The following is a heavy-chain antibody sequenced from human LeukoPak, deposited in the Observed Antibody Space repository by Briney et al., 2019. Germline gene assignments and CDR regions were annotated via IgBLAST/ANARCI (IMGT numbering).Heavy chain of an antibody. CDR1: SASVSSYY. J-gene: IGHJ4*02. V-gene: IGHV4-59*02. CDR2: ISNSGSP. CDR3: ARGGAGPLRD. D-gene: IGHD3-16*01. Sequence: SETLSLTCTVSSASVSSYYWSWVRQPPGGGLEWIGHISNSGSPSYNPSFKSRVTFSADTSKNHLSLKLNSVTPADTAVYFCARGGAGPLRDWGQGTLVTVSS.